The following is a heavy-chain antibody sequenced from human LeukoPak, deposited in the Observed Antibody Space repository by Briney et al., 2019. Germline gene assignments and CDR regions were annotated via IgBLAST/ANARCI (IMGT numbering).Heavy chain of an antibody. V-gene: IGHV4-59*12. CDR3: ARDGEARGYSYGYGY. J-gene: IGHJ4*02. D-gene: IGHD5-18*01. Sequence: PSETLSLTCTVSGGSINRYYGSWIRQAPGKGLEWLGHIYYSGSTDYNPSLKSRVTISVDTSKNQFSLKLSSVTAADTAVYYCARDGEARGYSYGYGYWGQGTLVTVSS. CDR2: IYYSGST. CDR1: GGSINRYY.